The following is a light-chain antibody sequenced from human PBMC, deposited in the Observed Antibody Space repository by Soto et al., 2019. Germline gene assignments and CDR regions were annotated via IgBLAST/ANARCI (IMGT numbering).Light chain of an antibody. CDR2: AAS. J-gene: IGKJ3*01. CDR3: AESGCPRFP. CDR1: QSMSSNY. Sequence: TKSPGTLSLSPRERATLSCRASQSMSSNYLAWYQQRPGQAPRLLIYAASNRAAGIPDRFSGSGSGTDFTLTISRLEPEDFALYYCAESGCPRFPFGQGTKVDI. V-gene: IGKV3-20*01.